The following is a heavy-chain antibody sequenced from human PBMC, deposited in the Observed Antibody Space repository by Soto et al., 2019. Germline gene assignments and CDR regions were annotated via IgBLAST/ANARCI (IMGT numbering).Heavy chain of an antibody. CDR3: ARNRDVLRYFDWLTYFDY. CDR1: GGTFSSYA. D-gene: IGHD3-9*01. J-gene: IGHJ4*02. V-gene: IGHV1-69*13. Sequence: GASVKVSCKASGGTFSSYAISWVRQAPGQGLEWMGGIIPIFGTANYAQKYQGRVTITADESTSTAYMELSSLRSEDTAVYYCARNRDVLRYFDWLTYFDYWGQGTLVTVSS. CDR2: IIPIFGTA.